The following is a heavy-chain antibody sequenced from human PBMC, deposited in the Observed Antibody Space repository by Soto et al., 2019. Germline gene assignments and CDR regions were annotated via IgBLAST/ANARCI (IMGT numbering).Heavy chain of an antibody. CDR3: ARVTPGMLVARGVGY. J-gene: IGHJ4*02. CDR2: INEGGSEE. Sequence: EMHLVESGGGLVQPGGSLRLSCAASGFTFHSFWMTWVRQAPGKGMEWVANINEGGSEEHYVDSVKGRFTISRDNAKSSLFLQMNSLRAEDTAVYYCARVTPGMLVARGVGYWGQGTLVTVSS. D-gene: IGHD2-8*01. CDR1: GFTFHSFW. V-gene: IGHV3-7*01.